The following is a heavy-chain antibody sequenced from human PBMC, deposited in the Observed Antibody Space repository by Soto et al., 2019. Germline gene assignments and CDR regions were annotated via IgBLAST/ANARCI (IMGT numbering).Heavy chain of an antibody. CDR3: AREGYSSSWYPVYYYYGMDV. V-gene: IGHV3-33*01. D-gene: IGHD6-13*01. CDR2: IWYDGSNK. CDR1: GFTFSSYG. J-gene: IGHJ6*02. Sequence: GGSLRLSCAASGFTFSSYGMHWVRQAPGKGLEWVAVIWYDGSNKYYADSVKGRFTISRDNSKNTLYLQMNSLRAEDTAVYYCAREGYSSSWYPVYYYYGMDVWGQGTTVTVSS.